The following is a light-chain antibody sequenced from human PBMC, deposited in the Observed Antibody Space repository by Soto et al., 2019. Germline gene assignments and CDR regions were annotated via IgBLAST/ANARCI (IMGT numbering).Light chain of an antibody. CDR1: SSDVGGYNY. J-gene: IGLJ1*01. V-gene: IGLV2-8*01. CDR3: SSYAGSSTHV. Sequence: QSALTQPPSASGSPGQSVAISCTGTSSDVGGYNYVSWYQQHPGKAPKLMIYEVNKRPSGVPDRFSGSKSGNTASLTVSGLQAEDEADYYCSSYAGSSTHVFGTGTKVTVL. CDR2: EVN.